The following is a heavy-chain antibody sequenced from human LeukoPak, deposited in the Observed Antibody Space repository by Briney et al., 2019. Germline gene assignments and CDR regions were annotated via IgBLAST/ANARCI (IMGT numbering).Heavy chain of an antibody. V-gene: IGHV4-59*08. Sequence: KPAATLSLTCPVAGGSISNYYWSWIRQPPGKGLEWIGYIYYSGATKYNPSLKSQITISVDTSKNQFSLMLSSVTAADTAVYYCARFGITVVRGGKYYFDYWGQGTLVTVSS. D-gene: IGHD3-10*01. CDR2: IYYSGAT. J-gene: IGHJ4*02. CDR1: GGSISNYY. CDR3: ARFGITVVRGGKYYFDY.